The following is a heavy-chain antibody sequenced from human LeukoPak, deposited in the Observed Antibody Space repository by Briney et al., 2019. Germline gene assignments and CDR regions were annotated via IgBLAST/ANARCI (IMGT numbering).Heavy chain of an antibody. J-gene: IGHJ4*02. V-gene: IGHV3-23*01. CDR2: ISGSGGST. CDR3: AKGTVWFGELLYPDY. CDR1: GFTFSSYA. Sequence: GGSLRLSCAASGFTFSSYAMSWVRRAPGKGLAWVSAISGSGGSTYYADSVKGRFTISRDNSKNTLYLQMNSLRAEDTAVYYCAKGTVWFGELLYPDYWGQGTLVTVSS. D-gene: IGHD3-10*01.